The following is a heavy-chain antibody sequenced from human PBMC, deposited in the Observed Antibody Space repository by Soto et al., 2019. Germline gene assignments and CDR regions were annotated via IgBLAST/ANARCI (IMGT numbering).Heavy chain of an antibody. V-gene: IGHV4-30-4*01. J-gene: IGHJ4*02. CDR3: ARDSSIDFWSGSRGYYFDY. CDR2: IYYSGST. CDR1: GGSISSGDYY. Sequence: SETLSLTCTVSGGSISSGDYYWSWIRQPPGKGLEWIGYIYYSGSTYYNPSLKSRVTISVDTSKNQFSLKLSSVTAADTAVYYCARDSSIDFWSGSRGYYFDYWGQGTLVTVSS. D-gene: IGHD3-3*01.